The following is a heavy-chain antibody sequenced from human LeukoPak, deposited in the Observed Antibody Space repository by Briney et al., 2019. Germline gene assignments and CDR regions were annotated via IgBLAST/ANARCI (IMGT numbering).Heavy chain of an antibody. V-gene: IGHV3-23*01. CDR2: VSGSGRTT. D-gene: IGHD5-18*01. J-gene: IGHJ4*02. Sequence: GGSLRLSCAASGFTFSNYGVSSVREAPGKGLEWVSGVSGSGRTTYFADSVKGRFTISRDNSKNTLYLQMNSLRAEDTALYYCAKDLLYSQRWIQLGYYFDYWGQGTLVTVSS. CDR1: GFTFSNYG. CDR3: AKDLLYSQRWIQLGYYFDY.